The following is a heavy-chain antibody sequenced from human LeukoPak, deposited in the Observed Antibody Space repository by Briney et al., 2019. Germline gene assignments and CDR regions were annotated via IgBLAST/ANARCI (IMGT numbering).Heavy chain of an antibody. Sequence: GGSLRLSCAASGFTFSSYAMSWVRQAPGKGLEWVSAISGSGGSTYYADSVKGRFTISRDNSKNPLYLQMNSLRAEDTAVYYCARRDWYRIDYWGQGTLVTVSS. CDR1: GFTFSSYA. J-gene: IGHJ4*02. CDR3: ARRDWYRIDY. CDR2: ISGSGGST. D-gene: IGHD5-24*01. V-gene: IGHV3-23*01.